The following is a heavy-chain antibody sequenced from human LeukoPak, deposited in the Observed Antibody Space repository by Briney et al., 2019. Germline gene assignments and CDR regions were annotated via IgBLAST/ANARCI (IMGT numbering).Heavy chain of an antibody. J-gene: IGHJ5*02. V-gene: IGHV5-51*01. CDR2: IYPGDSDT. CDR3: ARTSYGSGSRGEFDP. Sequence: GESLKISCKGSGYSFTSYWIGWVRQMPGKGLEWMGIIYPGDSDTRYSPSFQGQVTISADKSISTAYLQWSSLKASDTAMYYCARTSYGSGSRGEFDPWGQGTLVTVSS. D-gene: IGHD3-10*01. CDR1: GYSFTSYW.